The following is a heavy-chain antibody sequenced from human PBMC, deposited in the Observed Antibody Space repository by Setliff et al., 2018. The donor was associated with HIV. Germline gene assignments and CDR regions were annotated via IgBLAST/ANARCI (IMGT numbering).Heavy chain of an antibody. Sequence: SETLSLTCTVSSGSISDSRYYWGWIRQAPGKGLEWIGSIYYAGSLYYSPSLKSRLTVSVDTSKNQFSLKLNTVTAADTATYYCLLDVPLILRTSPPLWGQGTPVTVSS. CDR2: IYYAGSL. J-gene: IGHJ4*02. V-gene: IGHV4-39*01. D-gene: IGHD1-7*01. CDR3: LLDVPLILRTSPPL. CDR1: SGSISDSRYY.